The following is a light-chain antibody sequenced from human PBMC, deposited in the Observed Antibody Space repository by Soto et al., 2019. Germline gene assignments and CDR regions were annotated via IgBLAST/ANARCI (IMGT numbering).Light chain of an antibody. J-gene: IGKJ1*01. CDR1: QSISSY. CDR3: QQYYSYPRT. CDR2: AAS. Sequence: DIQMTQSPSSLSASVGDRVTITCRTSQSISSYLNWYQQKPGKAPKLLIYAASTLQSGVPSRFSGSGSGTDFTLTISCLQSEDFATYYCQQYYSYPRTFGQGTTVDIK. V-gene: IGKV1-39*01.